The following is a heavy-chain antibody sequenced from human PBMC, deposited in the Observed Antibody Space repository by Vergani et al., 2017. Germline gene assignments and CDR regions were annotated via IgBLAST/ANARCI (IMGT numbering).Heavy chain of an antibody. CDR1: GGTFSSYA. D-gene: IGHD1-26*01. Sequence: QVQLVQSGAEVKKPGSSVKVSCKASGGTFSSYAISWVRQAPGQGLEWMGGIIPNSGGTNYAQKFQGRVTMTRDTSISTAYMELSRLRSDDTAVYYCARGCRLGELLAGLGAFDIWGQGTMVTVSS. CDR3: ARGCRLGELLAGLGAFDI. CDR2: IIPNSGGT. J-gene: IGHJ3*02. V-gene: IGHV1-2*02.